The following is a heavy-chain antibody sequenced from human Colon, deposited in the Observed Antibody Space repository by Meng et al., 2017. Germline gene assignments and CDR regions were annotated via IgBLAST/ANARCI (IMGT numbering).Heavy chain of an antibody. V-gene: IGHV4-61*01. CDR3: ARFYGSGTFEVHDY. Sequence: VPLRAPGPVRARPSGTLSLPFKVCGGSVSSASYYWSWIRPPPGKGLEWIGLIHYSGSRNYNPSLKSRVTMSVDTSKNQVSLRLTPVTAADTAVYYCARFYGSGTFEVHDYWGQGALVTVSS. J-gene: IGHJ4*02. D-gene: IGHD3-10*01. CDR2: IHYSGSR. CDR1: GGSVSSASYY.